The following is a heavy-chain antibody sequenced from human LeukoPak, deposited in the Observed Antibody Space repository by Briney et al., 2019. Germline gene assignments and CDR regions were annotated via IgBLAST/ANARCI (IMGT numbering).Heavy chain of an antibody. V-gene: IGHV3-64*01. D-gene: IGHD6-6*01. CDR1: GFTFSSYA. Sequence: PGGSQRLSCAASGFTFSSYAMHWVRQAPGKGLEYVSAISRNGGSTYYANSVKGRFTISRDNSKNTLYLQMGSLRAEDMAVYYCARGWYSSSFPNHFDYWGQGTLVTVSS. CDR2: ISRNGGST. CDR3: ARGWYSSSFPNHFDY. J-gene: IGHJ4*02.